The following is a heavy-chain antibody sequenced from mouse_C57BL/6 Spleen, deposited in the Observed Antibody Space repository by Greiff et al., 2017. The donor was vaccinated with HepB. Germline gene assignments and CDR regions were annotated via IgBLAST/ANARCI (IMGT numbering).Heavy chain of an antibody. CDR2: INPYNGGT. D-gene: IGHD1-1*01. Sequence: EVKLQQSGPVLVKPGASVKMSCKASGYTFTDYYMNWVKQSHGKSLEWIGVINPYNGGTSYNQKFKGKATLTVDKSSSTAYMELNSLTSEDSAVYYCARYRGSSYDYAMDYWGQGTSVTVSS. V-gene: IGHV1-19*01. CDR3: ARYRGSSYDYAMDY. J-gene: IGHJ4*01. CDR1: GYTFTDYY.